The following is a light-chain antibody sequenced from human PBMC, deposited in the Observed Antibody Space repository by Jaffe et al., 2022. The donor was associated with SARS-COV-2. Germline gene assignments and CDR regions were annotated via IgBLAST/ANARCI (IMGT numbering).Light chain of an antibody. J-gene: IGLJ1*01. V-gene: IGLV1-40*01. CDR1: SSNIGAGYD. Sequence: QSVLTQPPSVSGAPGQRVTISCTGSSSNIGAGYDVHWYQQPPGIAPRLLIYANSNRPSGVPDRFSGSKSGTSASLAISGLQAEDEADYYCQSYDSSLSGYVFGTGTKVTVL. CDR2: ANS. CDR3: QSYDSSLSGYV.